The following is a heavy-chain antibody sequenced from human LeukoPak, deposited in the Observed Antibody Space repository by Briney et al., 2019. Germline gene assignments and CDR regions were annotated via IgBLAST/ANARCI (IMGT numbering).Heavy chain of an antibody. CDR1: GGSISSGGYY. J-gene: IGHJ2*01. V-gene: IGHV4-31*03. CDR2: IYYSGST. CDR3: ARPYCGGDCYYALNWYFDL. D-gene: IGHD2-21*02. Sequence: SETLSLTCTVSGGSISSGGYYWSWIRQHPGKGLEWIGYIYYSGSTYYNPSLKSRVTISVDTSKNQFSLKLSSVTAADTAVYYCARPYCGGDCYYALNWYFDLWGRGTLVTVSS.